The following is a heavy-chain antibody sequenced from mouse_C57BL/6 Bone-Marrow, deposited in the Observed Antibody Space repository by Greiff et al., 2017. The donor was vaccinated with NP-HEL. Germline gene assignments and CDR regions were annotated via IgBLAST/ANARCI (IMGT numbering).Heavy chain of an antibody. CDR3: ARGLGIYYDDNYAMDY. CDR2: IDPANGNT. Sequence: EVQLQQSVAELVRPGASVKLSCTASGFNIKNTYMHWVKQRPEQGLEWIGRIDPANGNTKYAPKFQGKATITADTSSNTAYLQYSSLTSEDNAIYYCARGLGIYYDDNYAMDYWGQGTSVTVSS. V-gene: IGHV14-3*01. J-gene: IGHJ4*01. D-gene: IGHD2-13*01. CDR1: GFNIKNTY.